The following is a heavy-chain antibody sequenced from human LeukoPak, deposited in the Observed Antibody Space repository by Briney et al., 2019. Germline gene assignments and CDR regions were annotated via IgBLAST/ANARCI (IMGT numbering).Heavy chain of an antibody. J-gene: IGHJ4*02. Sequence: GGSLRLSCAASGIAFSSFWMSWVRQAPGKGLEWVANIKQDGSEEYYVDSVKGRFTISRDNAKNSLYLQMNSLRAEDTAVYYCARPIVATNLDYWGQGTLVTVSS. D-gene: IGHD5-12*01. CDR2: IKQDGSEE. CDR3: ARPIVATNLDY. V-gene: IGHV3-7*05. CDR1: GIAFSSFW.